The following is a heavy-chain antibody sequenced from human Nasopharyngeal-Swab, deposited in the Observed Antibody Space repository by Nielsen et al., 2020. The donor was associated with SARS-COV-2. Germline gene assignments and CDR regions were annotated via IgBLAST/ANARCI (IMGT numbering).Heavy chain of an antibody. CDR2: IYHSGRT. J-gene: IGHJ5*02. V-gene: IGHV4-59*01. Sequence: SETLSLTCTVSGGSIRSYYWSWIRQPPGKGLEWLAYIYHSGRTNYNPSLKSRLLISMDTSKNQISLTLTSVNAADTAVYYCAGDPGLTTTSWFDPWGQGTLVTVS. CDR1: GGSIRSYY. CDR3: AGDPGLTTTSWFDP. D-gene: IGHD4/OR15-4a*01.